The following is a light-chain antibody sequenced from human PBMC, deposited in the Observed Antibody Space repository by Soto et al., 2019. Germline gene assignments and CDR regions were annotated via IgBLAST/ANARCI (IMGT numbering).Light chain of an antibody. CDR3: CSYAGSYSSL. CDR2: DVD. J-gene: IGLJ2*01. Sequence: QSALTQPRSVSGSPGQSVTISCTGTSSDIGAYNYVSWYQQHPGKAPKLIIYDVDKRPSGVPDRFSGSKSGYTASLTISGLQVDDEADYYCCSYAGSYSSLFGGGTQLTVL. V-gene: IGLV2-11*01. CDR1: SSDIGAYNY.